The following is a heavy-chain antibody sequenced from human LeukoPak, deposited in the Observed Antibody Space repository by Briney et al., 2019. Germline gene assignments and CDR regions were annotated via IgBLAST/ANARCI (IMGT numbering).Heavy chain of an antibody. CDR3: ARDSGPVVTAYCFDY. J-gene: IGHJ4*02. V-gene: IGHV3-30*04. D-gene: IGHD2-21*02. CDR2: ISYDGSNK. Sequence: GGSLRLSCAASGFTFSSSAMHWVRQAPGKGLEWVAVISYDGSNKYYADSMKGRFTISRDNSKNTLYLQMNSLRAEDTAVYYCARDSGPVVTAYCFDYWGQGTLVTVSS. CDR1: GFTFSSSA.